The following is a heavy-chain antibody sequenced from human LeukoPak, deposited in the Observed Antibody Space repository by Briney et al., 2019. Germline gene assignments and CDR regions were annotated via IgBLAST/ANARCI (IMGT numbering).Heavy chain of an antibody. CDR1: GFTFSNYW. J-gene: IGHJ4*02. CDR3: AREGGTAMRTDY. V-gene: IGHV3-7*01. D-gene: IGHD5-18*01. CDR2: KNRDGGEI. Sequence: GGSLRLSCAASGFTFSNYWMTWVRQAPGKGLGWLASKNRDGGEIYCVDSVKARFPISRNDAKSSLYLQMNSLRAEDTAVYYCAREGGTAMRTDYWGQGPLVTVSS.